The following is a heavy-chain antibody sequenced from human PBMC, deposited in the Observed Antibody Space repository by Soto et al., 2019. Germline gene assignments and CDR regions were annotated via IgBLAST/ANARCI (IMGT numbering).Heavy chain of an antibody. CDR2: IDHSGYT. J-gene: IGHJ5*02. CDR1: GGSFSGYY. V-gene: IGHV4-34*01. Sequence: SETLSLTCAVYGGSFSGYYWNWIRQPPGKGLEWIGEIDHSGYTNYNPSLKSRVTISVDTSKNQLSLRLNSVTAADAAVYYCARVRDWFDPWGQGTLVTVSS. CDR3: ARVRDWFDP. D-gene: IGHD3-3*01.